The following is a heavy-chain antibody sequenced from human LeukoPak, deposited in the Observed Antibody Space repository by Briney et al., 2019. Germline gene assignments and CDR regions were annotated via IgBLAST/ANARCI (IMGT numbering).Heavy chain of an antibody. Sequence: GGPLRLSCAASGFTFSSNGMTWVRQAPGKGLEWVSTISDSGGGAYYADSVKGRFTISRDSSRSTLYLQMHSLRAEDTAVYYCAKDRPYISSWYGCSTPWGQGTLVTVSS. D-gene: IGHD6-13*01. V-gene: IGHV3-23*01. CDR1: GFTFSSNG. J-gene: IGHJ5*02. CDR3: AKDRPYISSWYGCSTP. CDR2: ISDSGGGA.